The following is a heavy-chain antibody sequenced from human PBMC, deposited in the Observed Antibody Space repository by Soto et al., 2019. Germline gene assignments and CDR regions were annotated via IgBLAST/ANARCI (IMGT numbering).Heavy chain of an antibody. V-gene: IGHV3-15*01. CDR1: GFAFSDAS. D-gene: IGHD3-3*01. J-gene: IGHJ4*02. Sequence: DVQLVESGGDLVKPGGSLRLSCAASGFAFSDASMSWVRQAPGKGLEWVGRIKTKSSGGTTDYAAPVKGRFTISRDDSKNTVYLQMDSLKAEDTAVYSCTPLASGHYGYDFWGQGTLVTVPS. CDR2: IKTKSSGGTT. CDR3: TPLASGHYGYDF.